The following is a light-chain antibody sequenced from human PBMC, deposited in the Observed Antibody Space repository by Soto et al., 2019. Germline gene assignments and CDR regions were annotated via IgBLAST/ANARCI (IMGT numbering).Light chain of an antibody. CDR2: LGS. CDR3: MQVLQTPLT. CDR1: QSLLHSNGYNY. Sequence: DIVMTQSPLSLPVTPGEPGSISCRSSQSLLHSNGYNYLGWFLQKPGQSPQLLIYLGSGRASGVPDRFSGSGSGTDFTLKISRVEAEDVGVYYCMQVLQTPLTFGGGTKVEIK. J-gene: IGKJ4*01. V-gene: IGKV2-28*01.